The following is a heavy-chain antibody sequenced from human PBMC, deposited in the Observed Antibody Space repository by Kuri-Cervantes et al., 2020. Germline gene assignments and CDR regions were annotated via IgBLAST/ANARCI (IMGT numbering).Heavy chain of an antibody. CDR2: IYYSGST. CDR1: GGSISSGDYY. Sequence: SETLSLTCTVSGGSISSGDYYWSWIRQPPGKGLEWIGYIYYSGSTYYNPSLKSRVTISVDTSKNQFSLKLSSVTAADTAVYYCARAGDFGLKLDYWGQGTLVTVSS. CDR3: ARAGDFGLKLDY. V-gene: IGHV4-30-4*01. D-gene: IGHD3-16*01. J-gene: IGHJ4*02.